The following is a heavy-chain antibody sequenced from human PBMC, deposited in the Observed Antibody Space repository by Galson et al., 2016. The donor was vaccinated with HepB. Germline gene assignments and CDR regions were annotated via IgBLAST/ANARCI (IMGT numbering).Heavy chain of an antibody. V-gene: IGHV3-20*04. D-gene: IGHD2-21*02. CDR2: INWNGGST. CDR1: GFTFDDYG. Sequence: SLRLSCAASGFTFDDYGMSWVRQAPGKGLEWVSGINWNGGSTGYADSVKGRFTISRDNAKNSLYLQMNNLRAEDSAVYFCARPQVAVPAQKRTYKDWGQGTVVTVSS. CDR3: ARPQVAVPAQKRTYKD. J-gene: IGHJ4*02.